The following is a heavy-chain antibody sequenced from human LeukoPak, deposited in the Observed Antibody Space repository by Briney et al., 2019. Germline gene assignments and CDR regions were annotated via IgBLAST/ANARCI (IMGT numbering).Heavy chain of an antibody. V-gene: IGHV4-30-2*01. J-gene: IGHJ4*02. Sequence: SQTLSLTCAVSGGSISSGGYSWSWLRQPPGKGLEWIGYIYHSGSTYYNPSLKSRVTISVDRSKNQFSLKLSSVTAADTAVYYCARNYYGSGSYVFDYWGQGTLVTVSS. CDR1: GGSISSGGYS. D-gene: IGHD3-10*01. CDR2: IYHSGST. CDR3: ARNYYGSGSYVFDY.